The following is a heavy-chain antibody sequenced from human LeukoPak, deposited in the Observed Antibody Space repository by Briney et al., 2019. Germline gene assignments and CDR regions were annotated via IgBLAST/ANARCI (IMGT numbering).Heavy chain of an antibody. V-gene: IGHV3-53*01. D-gene: IGHD6-19*01. CDR2: IYSGGTT. CDR3: ARGETAGRDY. CDR1: GCIVSSNY. J-gene: IGHJ4*02. Sequence: GGSLRLSCAASGCIVSSNYMTWVRQAPGKGLEWVSVIYSGGTTYYADYVKGRFTISRDNSKNTLYLQMNSLRVEDTAVYYCARGETAGRDYWGQGTLVTVSS.